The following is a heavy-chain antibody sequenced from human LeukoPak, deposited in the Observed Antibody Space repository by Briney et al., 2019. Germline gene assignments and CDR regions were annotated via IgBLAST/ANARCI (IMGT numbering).Heavy chain of an antibody. CDR3: ARDLEGYSNSRTFDY. CDR2: IYYSGST. D-gene: IGHD4-11*01. V-gene: IGHV4-39*07. J-gene: IGHJ4*02. CDR1: GGSISSSSYY. Sequence: RSSGTLSLTCTVSGGSISSSSYYWGWIRQPPGKGLEWIGSIYYSGSTYYNPSLKSRVTISVDTSKNQFSLKLSSVTAADTAVYYCARDLEGYSNSRTFDYWGQGTLVTVSS.